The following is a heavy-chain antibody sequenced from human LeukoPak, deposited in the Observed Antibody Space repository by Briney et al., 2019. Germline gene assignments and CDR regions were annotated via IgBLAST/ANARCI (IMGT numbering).Heavy chain of an antibody. Sequence: PGGSLRLSCAASGFTFSSYSMNWVRQAPGKGLEWVSSISSSSSYIYYADSVKGRFTISRDNAKNSLYLQMNSLRAEDTAVYYCARDGYSSSWYDLDYYYYYMDVWGKGTTVTVSS. V-gene: IGHV3-21*01. CDR1: GFTFSSYS. CDR3: ARDGYSSSWYDLDYYYYYMDV. D-gene: IGHD6-13*01. CDR2: ISSSSSYI. J-gene: IGHJ6*03.